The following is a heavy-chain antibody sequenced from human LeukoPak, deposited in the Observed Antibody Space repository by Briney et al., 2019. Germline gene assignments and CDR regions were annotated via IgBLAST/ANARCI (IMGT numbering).Heavy chain of an antibody. CDR1: GFTFSSYA. CDR2: ISSSSSYI. CDR3: ARVTAVAGTRPYYFDY. J-gene: IGHJ4*02. D-gene: IGHD6-19*01. V-gene: IGHV3-21*01. Sequence: GGSLRLSCAASGFTFSSYAMSWVRQAPGKGLEWVSSISSSSSYIYYADSVKGRFTISRDNAKSSLYLQMNSLRAEDTAVYYCARVTAVAGTRPYYFDYWGQGTLVTVSS.